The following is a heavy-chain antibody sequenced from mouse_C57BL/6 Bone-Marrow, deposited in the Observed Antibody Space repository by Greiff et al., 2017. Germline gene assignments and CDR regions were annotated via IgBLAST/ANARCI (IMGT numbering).Heavy chain of an antibody. CDR1: GYTFTSYW. J-gene: IGHJ3*01. CDR2: INPSNGDT. D-gene: IGHD2-10*02. CDR3: ALGRRYGNYPFAY. Sequence: LVESGTELVKPGASVKLSCKASGYTFTSYWMHWVKQRPGQGLEWIGNINPSNGDTNYNQKFKGKATLTVDKSSSTAYMQLSSLTSEDSAVYYCALGRRYGNYPFAYWGQGTLVTVSA. V-gene: IGHV1-53*01.